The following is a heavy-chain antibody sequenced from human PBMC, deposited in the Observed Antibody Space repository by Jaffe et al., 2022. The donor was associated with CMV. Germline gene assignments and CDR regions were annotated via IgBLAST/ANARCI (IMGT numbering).Heavy chain of an antibody. CDR1: GFDFSSYE. CDR2: IDGNGADI. Sequence: EVQLVESGGGLAQPGGSLRLSCAASGFDFSSYEMTWVRQAPGKGLEWVSYIDGNGADIHYADSVKGRFTISRDNGKNSLYLQMISLRAEDTAVYYCARGFGGYCTNDVCYNTGFDSWGQGALVTVSS. D-gene: IGHD2-8*01. CDR3: ARGFGGYCTNDVCYNTGFDS. V-gene: IGHV3-48*03. J-gene: IGHJ4*02.